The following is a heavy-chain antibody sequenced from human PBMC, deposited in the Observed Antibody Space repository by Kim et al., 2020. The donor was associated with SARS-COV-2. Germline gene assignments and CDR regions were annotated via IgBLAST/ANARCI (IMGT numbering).Heavy chain of an antibody. D-gene: IGHD3-3*01. V-gene: IGHV3-30-3*01. CDR3: ARRGVWSASRFDY. CDR1: GFTFSSYA. Sequence: GGSLRLSCAASGFTFSSYAMHWVRQAPGKGLEWVAVISYDGSNKYYADSVKGRFTISRDNSKNTLYLQMNSLRAEDTAVYYCARRGVWSASRFDYWGQGTLVTVSS. J-gene: IGHJ4*02. CDR2: ISYDGSNK.